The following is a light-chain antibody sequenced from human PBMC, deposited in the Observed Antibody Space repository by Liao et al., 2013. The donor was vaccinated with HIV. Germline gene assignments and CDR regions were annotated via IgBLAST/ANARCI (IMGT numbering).Light chain of an antibody. J-gene: IGLJ3*02. CDR3: YSAADTNRV. CDR2: QDT. Sequence: SYELTQPPSVSVSPGQTASITCSGDKLGDEYASWYQQKPGQSPVLVIYQDTRRPSGIPERFSGSSSGTTVTLTISGAQVEDEADYYCYSAADTNRVFGGGTKLTVL. V-gene: IGLV3-1*01. CDR1: KLGDEY.